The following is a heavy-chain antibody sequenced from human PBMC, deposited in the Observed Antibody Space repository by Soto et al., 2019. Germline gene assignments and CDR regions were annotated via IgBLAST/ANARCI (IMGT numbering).Heavy chain of an antibody. CDR2: IYYSGST. CDR3: ASLIVGDYGQDWFDL. Sequence: SETLSLTCTVSGGSISSYYWSWIRQPPGKGLEWIGYIYYSGSTNYNPSLKSRVTISVDTSKNQFSLKLSSVTAADTAVYYCASLIVGDYGQDWFDLWGPGTLVTVFS. D-gene: IGHD4-17*01. CDR1: GGSISSYY. V-gene: IGHV4-59*08. J-gene: IGHJ5*02.